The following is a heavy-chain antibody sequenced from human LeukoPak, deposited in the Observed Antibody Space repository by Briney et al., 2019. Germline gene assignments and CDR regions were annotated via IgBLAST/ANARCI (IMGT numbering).Heavy chain of an antibody. CDR2: IYYSGST. Sequence: ASETLSLTCTVSGGSFSSYYWSWIRQPPGKGLEWIGYIYYSGSTDYNPSLKSRVTISVDTSKNQFSLKLSSVTAADTAVYYCARVSCSGGSCYASGNDAFDIWGQGTMVTVSS. D-gene: IGHD2-15*01. CDR1: GGSFSSYY. V-gene: IGHV4-59*01. J-gene: IGHJ3*02. CDR3: ARVSCSGGSCYASGNDAFDI.